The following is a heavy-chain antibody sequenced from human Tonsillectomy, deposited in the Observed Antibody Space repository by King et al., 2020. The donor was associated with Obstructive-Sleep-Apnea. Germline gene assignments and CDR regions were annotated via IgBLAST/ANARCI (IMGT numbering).Heavy chain of an antibody. CDR1: GGSISSGDYN. V-gene: IGHV4-30-4*01. D-gene: IGHD3-10*01. CDR2: INYSGST. J-gene: IGHJ4*02. CDR3: ARSPKLIWFGELSTFDY. Sequence: QVQLQESGPGLVKPSQTLSLTCTVSGGSISSGDYNWNWIRQPPGKGLEWIGYINYSGSTHYNPSLKRRLIISVDTSKNQFALKLSSVTAADTAVYYCARSPKLIWFGELSTFDYWGQGTLVTVSS.